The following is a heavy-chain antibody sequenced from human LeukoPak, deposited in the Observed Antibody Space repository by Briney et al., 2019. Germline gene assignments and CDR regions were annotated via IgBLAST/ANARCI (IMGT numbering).Heavy chain of an antibody. V-gene: IGHV1-46*01. CDR1: GYTFTSYY. CDR3: ARDIVVVVAATRGGENWFDP. CDR2: INPSGGST. D-gene: IGHD2-15*01. J-gene: IGHJ5*02. Sequence: ASVKVSCKASGYTFTSYYMHWVRQAPGQGLEWMGIINPSGGSTSYAQKFQGRVTMTRDTSTSTVYMELSSLRSEDAAVYYCARDIVVVVAATRGGENWFDPWGQGTLVTVSS.